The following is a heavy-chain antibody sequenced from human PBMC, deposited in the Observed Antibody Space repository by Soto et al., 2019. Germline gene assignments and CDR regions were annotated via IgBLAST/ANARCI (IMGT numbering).Heavy chain of an antibody. CDR3: ARAHTAIVIGGFDY. CDR1: GFTFSSYS. Sequence: PGGSLRLSCAASGFTFSSYSMNWVRQAPGKGLEWVSYISSSSSTIYYADSVKGRFTISRDNAKNSLYLQMNSLRDEDTAVYYCARAHTAIVIGGFDYWGQGTLVTVSS. V-gene: IGHV3-48*02. CDR2: ISSSSSTI. J-gene: IGHJ4*02. D-gene: IGHD3-16*02.